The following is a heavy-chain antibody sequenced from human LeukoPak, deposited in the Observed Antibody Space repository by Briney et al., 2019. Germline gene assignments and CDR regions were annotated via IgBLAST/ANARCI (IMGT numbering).Heavy chain of an antibody. CDR2: ISSSRSTI. V-gene: IGHV3-48*01. J-gene: IGHJ4*02. CDR3: AERFDY. D-gene: IGHD6-25*01. Sequence: GGSLRLSCTVSGFTVSSNSMSWVRQAPGKGLEWVAYISSSRSTIYYADSVKGRFTISRDNAKNSLYLQMNSLRAEDTAVYYCAERFDYWGQGTLVTVSS. CDR1: GFTVSSNS.